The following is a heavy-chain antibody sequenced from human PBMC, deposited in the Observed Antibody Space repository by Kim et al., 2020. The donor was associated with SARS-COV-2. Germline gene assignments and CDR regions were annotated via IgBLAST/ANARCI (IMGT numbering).Heavy chain of an antibody. Sequence: GGSLRLSCTASGFTFGDYAMSWVRQAPGKGLEWVGFIRSKAYGGTTEYAASVKGRFTISRDDSKSIAYLQMNSLKTEDTAVYYCTRDVGGWYRAFDYWGQGTLVTVSS. J-gene: IGHJ4*02. V-gene: IGHV3-49*04. CDR2: IRSKAYGGTT. D-gene: IGHD6-19*01. CDR1: GFTFGDYA. CDR3: TRDVGGWYRAFDY.